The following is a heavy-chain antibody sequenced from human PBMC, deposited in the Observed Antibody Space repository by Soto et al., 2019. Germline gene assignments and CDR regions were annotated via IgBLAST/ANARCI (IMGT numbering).Heavy chain of an antibody. V-gene: IGHV4-4*07. CDR1: GGSLSQYY. J-gene: IGHJ4*02. CDR2: IYSGGST. D-gene: IGHD3-10*01. CDR3: ARGPGGFGDFSLDY. Sequence: QVQLQESGPGLVKPSETLSLSCGVSGGSLSQYYWSWIRQPAGKGLEWIGRIYSGGSTNYNPSLESRVTMSVDTSKNQFSLKLSSVTAADTAVYYCARGPGGFGDFSLDYWGQGTLVTVSS.